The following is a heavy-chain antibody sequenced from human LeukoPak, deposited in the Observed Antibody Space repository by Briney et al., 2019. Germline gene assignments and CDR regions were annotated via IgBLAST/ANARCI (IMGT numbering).Heavy chain of an antibody. V-gene: IGHV3-23*01. CDR2: LSSGGDRT. CDR1: GSTFSSYA. Sequence: GGSLRLSCAASGSTFSSYAMSWVRQAPGKGLEWVSALSSGGDRTYYADSVKGRFTISRDNSNNTLYLQMNSLRAEDTALYYCASIPFYYDSSALSPAFDIWGQGTVVTVSS. J-gene: IGHJ3*02. D-gene: IGHD3-22*01. CDR3: ASIPFYYDSSALSPAFDI.